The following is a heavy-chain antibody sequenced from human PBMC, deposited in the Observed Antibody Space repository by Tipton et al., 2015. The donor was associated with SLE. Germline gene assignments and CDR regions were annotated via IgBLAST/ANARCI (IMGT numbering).Heavy chain of an antibody. CDR1: GGSISSSNW. CDR2: IYHSGST. D-gene: IGHD6-13*01. Sequence: TLSLTCAVSGGSISSSNWWSWVRQPPGKGLEWIGEIYHSGSTNYDPSLKSRVTISVDTSKNQFSLKLSSVTAADTAVYYCARSGGVAAAGPFDYWGQGTLVTVSS. V-gene: IGHV4-4*02. CDR3: ARSGGVAAAGPFDY. J-gene: IGHJ4*02.